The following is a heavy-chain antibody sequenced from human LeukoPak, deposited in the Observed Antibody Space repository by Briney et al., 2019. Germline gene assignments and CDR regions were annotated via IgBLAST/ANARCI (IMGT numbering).Heavy chain of an antibody. CDR2: ISSTASTK. Sequence: GGSLRLSCAASEFTFSDYYMSWIRQAPGKGLAWVSYISSTASTKYYADSVKGRFTISRDNAKNSLYLQMNSLRAEDTAVYYCARDLLTVGATGGGWGQGTLVTVSS. J-gene: IGHJ4*02. CDR1: EFTFSDYY. V-gene: IGHV3-11*04. D-gene: IGHD1-26*01. CDR3: ARDLLTVGATGGG.